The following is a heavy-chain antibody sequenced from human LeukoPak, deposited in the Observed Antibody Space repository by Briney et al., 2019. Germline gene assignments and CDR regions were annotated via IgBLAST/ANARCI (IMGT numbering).Heavy chain of an antibody. J-gene: IGHJ4*02. V-gene: IGHV5-51*01. CDR1: GYIFTNYW. Sequence: GASLKISCQASGYIFTNYWIGWVRQMPGKDLESMGIIYPADSDTTYSPSFEGQVTISADKSIDTVYRQWSSLKASDTATYYCARQSRDGSKTRGYYFDSWGQGTLVTVSS. CDR2: IYPADSDT. CDR3: ARQSRDGSKTRGYYFDS. D-gene: IGHD3-10*01.